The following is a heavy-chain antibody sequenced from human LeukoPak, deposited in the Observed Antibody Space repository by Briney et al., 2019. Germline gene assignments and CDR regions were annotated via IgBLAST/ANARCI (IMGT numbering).Heavy chain of an antibody. D-gene: IGHD5-24*01. CDR2: ISSSSSTI. CDR3: ARDMDTIWFDP. V-gene: IGHV3-48*01. Sequence: PGGSLRLSCAASGFTFSSYSMNWVRQAPGTGLEWVSYISSSSSTIYYADSVKGRFTISRDNAKNSLYLQMNSLRAEDTAVYYCARDMDTIWFDPWGQGTLVTVSS. CDR1: GFTFSSYS. J-gene: IGHJ5*02.